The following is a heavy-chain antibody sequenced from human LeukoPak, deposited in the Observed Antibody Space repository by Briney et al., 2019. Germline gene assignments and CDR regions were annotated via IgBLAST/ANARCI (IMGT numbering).Heavy chain of an antibody. J-gene: IGHJ3*02. CDR3: VRAGGTRGYDI. D-gene: IGHD2-15*01. V-gene: IGHV3-72*01. CDR1: GFTFSDHR. CDR2: SADKHYGYTT. Sequence: GGSLRLSCVGSGFTFSDHRMDWVRQVPGKGLEWVGRSADKHYGYTTEYAAPVKGRFTISRGDSENSLYLQMNSLKTEDTAVYYCVRAGGTRGYDIWGRGTMVTVSS.